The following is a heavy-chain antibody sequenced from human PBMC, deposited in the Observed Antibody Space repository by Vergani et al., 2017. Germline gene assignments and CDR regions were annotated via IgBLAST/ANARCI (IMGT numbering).Heavy chain of an antibody. CDR1: GGTFSSYA. CDR3: ARGGINDYGGLWGFDY. Sequence: QVQLVQSGAEVKKPGSSVKVSCKASGGTFSSYAISWVRQAPGQGLEWMGGIIPIFGTGNYAQKFQGRVTITADESTSTAYMELSSLRAEDTAVYYCARGGINDYGGLWGFDYWGQGTLVTVSS. D-gene: IGHD4-23*01. CDR2: IIPIFGTG. V-gene: IGHV1-69*01. J-gene: IGHJ4*02.